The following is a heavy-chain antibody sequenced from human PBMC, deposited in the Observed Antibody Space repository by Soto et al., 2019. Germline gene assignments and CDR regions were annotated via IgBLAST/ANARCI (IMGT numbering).Heavy chain of an antibody. CDR2: INPSSGST. V-gene: IGHV1-46*01. D-gene: IGHD3-16*01. CDR1: GYPFTSYY. J-gene: IGHJ4*02. Sequence: ASVKVSCKASGYPFTSYYVHWVRQAPGQGLEWMGFINPSSGSTSYAQKFQGRVTMTRDTYTSTVYMEVSSLRSEDTAVYYCAREMYTTRGSPFDYWGQRTLVTVSS. CDR3: AREMYTTRGSPFDY.